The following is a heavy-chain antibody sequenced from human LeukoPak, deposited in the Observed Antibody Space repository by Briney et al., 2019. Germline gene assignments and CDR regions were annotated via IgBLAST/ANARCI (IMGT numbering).Heavy chain of an antibody. CDR3: ARDGVPNY. V-gene: IGHV4-59*02. CDR1: GGSVSGYY. Sequence: SETLSLTCTVSGGSVSGYYWSWLRQPPGKGLEWIGKIYYSGTTNYNPSLRSRVSISVDASTNQFSLKLTSVTAADTAVYYCARDGVPNYWGQGTLVTVSS. D-gene: IGHD3-10*01. J-gene: IGHJ4*02. CDR2: IYYSGTT.